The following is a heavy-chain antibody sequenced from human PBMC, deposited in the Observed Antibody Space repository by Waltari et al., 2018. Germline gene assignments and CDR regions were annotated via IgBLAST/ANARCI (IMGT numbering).Heavy chain of an antibody. CDR2: IFQTGFT. CDR1: GSSVDWGYF. J-gene: IGHJ4*02. Sequence: QVQLQESGPGLVKPSETLSLNCGVSGSSVDWGYFWGWIRQPPGKGLEWIGTIFQTGFTYYTPSLRGRVTMSLDTSKNQFSLNLRSVTAADTAMYYCARAPGVAAAAYFDYWGQGVLVTVSS. V-gene: IGHV4-38-2*01. D-gene: IGHD6-13*01. CDR3: ARAPGVAAAAYFDY.